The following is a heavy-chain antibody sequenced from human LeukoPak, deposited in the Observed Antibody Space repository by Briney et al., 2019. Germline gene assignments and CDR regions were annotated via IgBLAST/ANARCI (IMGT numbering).Heavy chain of an antibody. Sequence: GGSLRLSCAASGFTFNSYGIHWVRQAPGKGLEWVANIKQDGSEKYVDSVKGRFTISRDNAKNSLYLQMNSLRAEDTAVYYCASGQWLVLNYWGQGTLVTVSS. CDR3: ASGQWLVLNY. V-gene: IGHV3-7*03. D-gene: IGHD6-19*01. CDR1: GFTFNSYG. CDR2: IKQDGSEK. J-gene: IGHJ4*02.